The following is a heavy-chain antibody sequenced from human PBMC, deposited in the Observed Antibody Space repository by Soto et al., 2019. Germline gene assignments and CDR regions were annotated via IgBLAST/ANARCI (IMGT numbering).Heavy chain of an antibody. CDR1: GYTFTGYY. D-gene: IGHD5-12*01. CDR3: ARDRRYSGYGGYYYYYGMDV. J-gene: IGHJ6*02. Sequence: ASVKVSCKASGYTFTGYYMHWVRQAPGQGLEWMGWINPNSGGTNYAQKFQGWVTMTRDTSISTAYMELSRLRSDDTAVYYCARDRRYSGYGGYYYYYGMDVWGQGTTVTVSS. V-gene: IGHV1-2*04. CDR2: INPNSGGT.